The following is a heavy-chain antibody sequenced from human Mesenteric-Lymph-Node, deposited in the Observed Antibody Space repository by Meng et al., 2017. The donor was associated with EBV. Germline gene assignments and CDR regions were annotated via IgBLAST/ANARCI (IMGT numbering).Heavy chain of an antibody. CDR3: ARGATSVFDL. CDR1: GDSVSSSSAA. J-gene: IGHJ2*01. CDR2: TYYRSKWYN. Sequence: QVQLQQSGPGLVMPSQTLSLTGFISGDSVSSSSAAWTWIRQSPSRGLEWLGRTYYRSKWYNDYAVFVKSRITINPDTSKNQFSLQLNSVTPEDTAVYYCARGATSVFDLWGRGTLVTVSA. V-gene: IGHV6-1*01.